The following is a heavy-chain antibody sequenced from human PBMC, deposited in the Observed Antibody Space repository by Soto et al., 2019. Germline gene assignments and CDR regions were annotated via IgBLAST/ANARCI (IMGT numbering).Heavy chain of an antibody. D-gene: IGHD6-19*01. Sequence: ASVKVSCKASGYTFTSYYINWVRQATGQGLEWMGWMNPNSGNTGYAQKFQGRVTMTRNTSISTAYMELSSLRSEDTAVYYCARDWKQWLVSNGMDVWGRGTTVTVSS. CDR2: MNPNSGNT. J-gene: IGHJ6*02. CDR1: GYTFTSYY. V-gene: IGHV1-8*01. CDR3: ARDWKQWLVSNGMDV.